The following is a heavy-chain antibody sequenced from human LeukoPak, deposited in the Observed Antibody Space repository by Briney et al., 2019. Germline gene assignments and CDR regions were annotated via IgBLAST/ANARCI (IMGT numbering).Heavy chain of an antibody. CDR2: ISGDGGST. CDR3: AKELRYFDWLLANYFDY. D-gene: IGHD3-9*01. Sequence: PGGSLRLSCAASGFTFDDYAMHWVRQAPGKGLEWVSLISGDGGSTYYADSAKGRFTISRDNSKNSLYLQMNSLRTEDTALYCCAKELRYFDWLLANYFDYWGQGTLVTVSS. CDR1: GFTFDDYA. V-gene: IGHV3-43*02. J-gene: IGHJ4*02.